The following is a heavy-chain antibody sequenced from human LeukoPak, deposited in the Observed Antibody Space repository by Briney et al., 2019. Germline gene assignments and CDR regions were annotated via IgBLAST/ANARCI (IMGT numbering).Heavy chain of an antibody. CDR3: ARELLWFGDRRFDY. V-gene: IGHV3-48*04. D-gene: IGHD3-10*01. CDR1: GFTFSDYG. Sequence: PGGSLRLSCAASGFTFSDYGMSWVRQAPGKGLEWVSYISSSGSTIYYADSVKGRFTISRDNAKNSLYLQMNSLRAEDTAVYYCARELLWFGDRRFDYWGQGTLVTVSS. J-gene: IGHJ4*02. CDR2: ISSSGSTI.